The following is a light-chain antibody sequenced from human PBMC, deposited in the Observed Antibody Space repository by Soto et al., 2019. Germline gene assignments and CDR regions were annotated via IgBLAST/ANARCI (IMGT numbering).Light chain of an antibody. J-gene: IGLJ1*01. CDR3: SSFTTSSTYV. CDR1: SSDVSSYNY. Sequence: QSALTQPASVSGSPGQSITISCTGTSSDVSSYNYVSWYQQHPGKAPKLIIYDVSDRPSGASNRFSGSKSGNTASLTISGLQAEDEAGYYCSSFTTSSTYVFGTGTKVTVL. V-gene: IGLV2-14*03. CDR2: DVS.